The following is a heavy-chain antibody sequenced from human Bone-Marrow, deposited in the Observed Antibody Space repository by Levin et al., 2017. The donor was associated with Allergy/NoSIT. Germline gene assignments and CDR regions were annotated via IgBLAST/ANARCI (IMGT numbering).Heavy chain of an antibody. CDR1: GYTFTSYG. D-gene: IGHD2-15*01. CDR2: ISAYNGNT. CDR3: AREKVQIYSYYYYGMDV. J-gene: IGHJ6*02. Sequence: GESLKISCKASGYTFTSYGISWVRQAPGQGLEWMGWISAYNGNTNYAQKLQGRVTMTTDTSTSTAYMELRSLRSDDTAVYYCAREKVQIYSYYYYGMDVWGQGTTVTVSS. V-gene: IGHV1-18*01.